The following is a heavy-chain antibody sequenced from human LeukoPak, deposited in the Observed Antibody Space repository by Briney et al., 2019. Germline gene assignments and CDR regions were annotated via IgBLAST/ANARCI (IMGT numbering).Heavy chain of an antibody. D-gene: IGHD6-19*01. CDR3: ARHLSVAATGIDH. V-gene: IGHV4-59*08. CDR1: GGSISSYY. Sequence: PSETLSLTCTVSGGSISSYYWSWIRHPPGQGLEWNGYIYYTGSTTNYNPSLKRRVTISVDTSKNQSSLNLSSVTAADTAVDYCARHLSVAATGIDHWGQGTLVTVSS. CDR2: IYYTGSTT. J-gene: IGHJ4*02.